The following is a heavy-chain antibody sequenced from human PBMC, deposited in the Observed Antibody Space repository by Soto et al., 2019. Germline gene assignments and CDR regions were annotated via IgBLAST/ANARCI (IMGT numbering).Heavy chain of an antibody. Sequence: PSETLSLTCTVSGGSISGDYWSWIRQPPGKGLEWIGYIYYSGSTNYNPSLKSRVTISVDTSKNQFSLKLSSVTAADTAVYYCAREVIKDTAMVTGVYYYYGMDVWGQGTTVTVS. CDR1: GGSISGDY. CDR2: IYYSGST. V-gene: IGHV4-59*12. J-gene: IGHJ6*01. CDR3: AREVIKDTAMVTGVYYYYGMDV. D-gene: IGHD5-18*01.